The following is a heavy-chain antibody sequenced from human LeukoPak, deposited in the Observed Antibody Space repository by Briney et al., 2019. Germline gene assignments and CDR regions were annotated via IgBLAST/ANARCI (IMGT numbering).Heavy chain of an antibody. Sequence: PGRSLRLSCAASGFTFSSYGMHWVRQAPGKGLEWVAFIRYDGSNKYYADSVKGRFTISRDNSKNTLYLQMNSLRAEDTAVYYCAKDRRDSSGSPPLDYWGQGTLVTVSS. D-gene: IGHD3-22*01. CDR2: IRYDGSNK. CDR1: GFTFSSYG. J-gene: IGHJ4*02. V-gene: IGHV3-30*02. CDR3: AKDRRDSSGSPPLDY.